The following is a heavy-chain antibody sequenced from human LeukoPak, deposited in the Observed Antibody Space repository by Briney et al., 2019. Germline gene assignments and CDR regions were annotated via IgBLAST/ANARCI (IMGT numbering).Heavy chain of an antibody. Sequence: SGTLSLTCAVSGGSISSSNWWSWVRQPPGKGLEWIGEIYHSGSPNYNPSLKSRVTISVDKSRNLFSLNLSSVTAADTAVYYCARVNINNWHSCDYWGQGTLVTVSS. CDR2: IYHSGSP. D-gene: IGHD1-1*01. V-gene: IGHV4-4*02. J-gene: IGHJ4*02. CDR1: GGSISSSNW. CDR3: ARVNINNWHSCDY.